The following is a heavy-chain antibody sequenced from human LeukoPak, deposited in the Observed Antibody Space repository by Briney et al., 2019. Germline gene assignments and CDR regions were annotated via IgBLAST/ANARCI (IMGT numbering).Heavy chain of an antibody. CDR2: ISSSGSTI. V-gene: IGHV3-48*03. D-gene: IGHD1-26*01. Sequence: GGSLRLSCAAYGFTFSSYELNWVRQAPGKELVSYSYISSSGSTIYYADSLKGRFTISRDNAKNSLYLQMNSLRAEDTAVYYCARRISGSYEGGAFDIWGQGTRVTVSS. CDR1: GFTFSSYE. J-gene: IGHJ3*02. CDR3: ARRISGSYEGGAFDI.